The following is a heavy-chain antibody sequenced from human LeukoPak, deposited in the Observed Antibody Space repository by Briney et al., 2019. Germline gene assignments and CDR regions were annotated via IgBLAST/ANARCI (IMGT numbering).Heavy chain of an antibody. Sequence: SETLSLTCTVSGGSISSYYWSWIRQPPGKGLEYIGDIYYRGSTNYNPSLKSRVTMSLEMSKNQFSLKLSSVTAADTAVYYCAREWELRRYFDYWGQGTLVTVSS. J-gene: IGHJ4*02. CDR2: IYYRGST. CDR3: AREWELRRYFDY. V-gene: IGHV4-59*12. D-gene: IGHD1-26*01. CDR1: GGSISSYY.